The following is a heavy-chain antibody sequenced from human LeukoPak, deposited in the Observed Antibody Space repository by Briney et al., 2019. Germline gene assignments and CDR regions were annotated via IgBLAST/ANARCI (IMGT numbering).Heavy chain of an antibody. V-gene: IGHV4-34*01. Sequence: PSETLSLTCAVYGGSFSGYYWSWIRQPPGKGLEWIGEINHSGSTNYNPSLKSRVTISVDTSKNQFSLKLSSVTAADTAVYYCGIPGSYDSMAFDIWGQGTMVTVSS. J-gene: IGHJ3*02. CDR2: INHSGST. CDR3: GIPGSYDSMAFDI. D-gene: IGHD3-22*01. CDR1: GGSFSGYY.